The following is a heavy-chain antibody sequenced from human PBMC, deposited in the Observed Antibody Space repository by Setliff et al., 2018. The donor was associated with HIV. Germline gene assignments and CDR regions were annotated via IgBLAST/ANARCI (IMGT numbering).Heavy chain of an antibody. Sequence: GGSLRLSCAASGFTFSSYSMNWVRQAPGKGLEWVSYISGSGDVIDYADSVKGRFTISRDNAKNSLYLQMNTLSVEDTAVYYCARGNSREDRIYSYGDYWGQGILVTVSS. CDR3: ARGNSREDRIYSYGDY. D-gene: IGHD2-15*01. J-gene: IGHJ4*02. CDR1: GFTFSSYS. CDR2: ISGSGDVI. V-gene: IGHV3-48*01.